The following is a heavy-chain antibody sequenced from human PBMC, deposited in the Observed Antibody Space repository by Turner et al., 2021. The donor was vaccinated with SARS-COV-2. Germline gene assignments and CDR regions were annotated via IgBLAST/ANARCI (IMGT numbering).Heavy chain of an antibody. CDR3: ATGFRIVGTSDNDYYYYGMDV. CDR1: GYAHTDLS. J-gene: IGHJ6*02. D-gene: IGHD1-26*01. V-gene: IGHV1-24*01. CDR2: NDPEDGKT. Sequence: QVQLVQSGAEVEKQGASVKVTCTVTGYAHTDLSMHWVRLAPGQGLGLMGGNDPEDGKTIYAQKFQGRVTMTEDTSTDTAYMVLSSLGSEDAAVYYCATGFRIVGTSDNDYYYYGMDVWGQGTTVTVSS.